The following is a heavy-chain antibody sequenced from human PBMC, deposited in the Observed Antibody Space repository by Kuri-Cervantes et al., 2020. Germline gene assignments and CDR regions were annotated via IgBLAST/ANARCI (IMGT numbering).Heavy chain of an antibody. J-gene: IGHJ6*03. CDR1: GGSISSYY. D-gene: IGHD6-19*01. CDR2: IYYSGST. CDR3: ARVVNSSGWYGGGNHYYYMDV. Sequence: SETLSLTCTVSGGSISSYYWSWIRQPPGKGLEWIGYIYYSGSTNYNPSLKSRVTISVDRFKNQFSLKLSSVTAADTAVYYCARVVNSSGWYGGGNHYYYMDVWGKGTTVTVSS. V-gene: IGHV4-59*01.